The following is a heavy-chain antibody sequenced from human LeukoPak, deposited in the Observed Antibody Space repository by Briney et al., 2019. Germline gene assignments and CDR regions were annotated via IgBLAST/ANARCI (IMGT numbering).Heavy chain of an antibody. V-gene: IGHV3-74*01. J-gene: IGHJ4*02. CDR1: GFTFSRYW. D-gene: IGHD3-22*01. CDR3: ARDPNYDSSGYPFDY. CDR2: INSDGSFT. Sequence: GGALRLSCAASGFTFSRYWMHWVRQAPGKGLVWVSRINSDGSFTTYADSVEGRFTISRDNAKNTLYLQMNSLRADDTAVYYCARDPNYDSSGYPFDYWGQGTLVTVSS.